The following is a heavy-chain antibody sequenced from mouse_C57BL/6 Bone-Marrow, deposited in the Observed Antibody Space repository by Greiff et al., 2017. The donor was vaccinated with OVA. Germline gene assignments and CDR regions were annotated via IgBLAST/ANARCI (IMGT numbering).Heavy chain of an antibody. CDR2: IYPRSGNT. D-gene: IGHD1-1*01. CDR3: ARSDYYGSSYSWFAY. CDR1: GYTFTSYG. J-gene: IGHJ3*01. V-gene: IGHV1-81*01. Sequence: VQLQQSGAELARPGASVKLSCKASGYTFTSYGISWVKQRTGQGLEWIGEIYPRSGNTYYNEKLKGKATLTADKSSSTAYMELRSLTSEDSAVYFCARSDYYGSSYSWFAYWGQGTLVTVSA.